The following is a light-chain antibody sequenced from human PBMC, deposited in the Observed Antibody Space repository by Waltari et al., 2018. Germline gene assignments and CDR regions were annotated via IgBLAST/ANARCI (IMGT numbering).Light chain of an antibody. J-gene: IGLJ2*01. Sequence: SYELTQPPSVSVSPGQTARITCSGDALPKKYAFWYQQKSGQAPVLIIYDDNKRPSGIPVRFSGSSSGTMATLTISGAQVEYEADYYCYSTDSTGNHVVFGGGTKLTVL. CDR1: ALPKKY. V-gene: IGLV3-10*01. CDR3: YSTDSTGNHVV. CDR2: DDN.